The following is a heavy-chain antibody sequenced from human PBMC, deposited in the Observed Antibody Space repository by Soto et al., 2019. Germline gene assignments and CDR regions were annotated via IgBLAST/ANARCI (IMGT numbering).Heavy chain of an antibody. J-gene: IGHJ3*02. V-gene: IGHV4-30-4*01. CDR3: ARRRYYYDSSGYYYSAFDI. Sequence: SETLSLTCTVSGGSISSGDYYWSWIRQPPGKGLEWIGYIYYSGSTYYNPSLKSRVTISVDTSKNQFSLKLSSVTAADTAVYYCARRRYYYDSSGYYYSAFDIWGQGTMATVSS. CDR2: IYYSGST. CDR1: GGSISSGDYY. D-gene: IGHD3-22*01.